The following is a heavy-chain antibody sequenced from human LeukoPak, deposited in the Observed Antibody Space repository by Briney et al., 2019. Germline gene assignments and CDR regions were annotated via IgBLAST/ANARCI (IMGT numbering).Heavy chain of an antibody. CDR3: AKSGRIGYCSGGSCYLVY. V-gene: IGHV3-23*01. Sequence: GGSLTLSCAASGFTLSSYAMSWVRQAPGKGLEWVSAISGSGGSTYYADSVKGRFTISRDNSKNTLYLQMNSLRAEDTAVYYCAKSGRIGYCSGGSCYLVYWGQGTLVTVSS. D-gene: IGHD2-15*01. J-gene: IGHJ4*02. CDR1: GFTLSSYA. CDR2: ISGSGGST.